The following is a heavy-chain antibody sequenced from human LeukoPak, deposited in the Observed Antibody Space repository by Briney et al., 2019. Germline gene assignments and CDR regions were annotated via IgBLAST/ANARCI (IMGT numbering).Heavy chain of an antibody. D-gene: IGHD3-10*01. V-gene: IGHV1-18*01. Sequence: ASVKVSCKSSGYTFTSYCITWVRQASGQGLKWMGWINTYYGNTDYAQNFQGRVTMTTDTSTSTAYMELRSLRSDDTAVYYCARGRFGDISFDYWGQGTLVTVSS. CDR3: ARGRFGDISFDY. CDR1: GYTFTSYC. CDR2: INTYYGNT. J-gene: IGHJ4*02.